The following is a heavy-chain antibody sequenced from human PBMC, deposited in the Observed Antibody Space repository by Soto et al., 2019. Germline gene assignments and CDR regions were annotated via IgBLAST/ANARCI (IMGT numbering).Heavy chain of an antibody. Sequence: SLTCTVSGGAISSSSYYWGWIRQPPGKGLEWIGSIYYSGSTYYNPSLKSRVTISVDTSKNQFSLKLSSVTAADTAVYYCARHKVLLYYYGSGSPFDAFDIWGQGTMVTVSS. CDR1: GGAISSSSYY. CDR2: IYYSGST. J-gene: IGHJ3*02. D-gene: IGHD3-10*01. V-gene: IGHV4-39*01. CDR3: ARHKVLLYYYGSGSPFDAFDI.